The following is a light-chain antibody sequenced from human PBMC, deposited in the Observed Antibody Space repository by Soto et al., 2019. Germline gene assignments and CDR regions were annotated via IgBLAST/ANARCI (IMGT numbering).Light chain of an antibody. V-gene: IGKV3-20*01. J-gene: IGKJ1*01. CDR3: QQYYASSWT. Sequence: EIVLTQSPGTLSLSPGERATLSCRASQSISSTYLAWYRQKPGQAPRLLIYAASSRATGIPDRFSGSGSGTDFTLTISRLEPEDFAVYYCQQYYASSWTFAKGPGWKSN. CDR2: AAS. CDR1: QSISSTY.